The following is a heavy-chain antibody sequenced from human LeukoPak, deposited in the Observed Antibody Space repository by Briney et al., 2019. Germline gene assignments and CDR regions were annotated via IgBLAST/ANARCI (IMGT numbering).Heavy chain of an antibody. CDR3: ARDRLTSGSYFYDY. CDR2: ISGRSSTI. D-gene: IGHD1-26*01. Sequence: GGSLRLSCAASAFTFSDYSMNWVRQAPGKGLEWISYISGRSSTIYYADSVRGRFTISRDNAKNSMYLQMNSLRAEDTAVYYCARDRLTSGSYFYDYWGQGTLVTVSS. CDR1: AFTFSDYS. V-gene: IGHV3-48*01. J-gene: IGHJ4*02.